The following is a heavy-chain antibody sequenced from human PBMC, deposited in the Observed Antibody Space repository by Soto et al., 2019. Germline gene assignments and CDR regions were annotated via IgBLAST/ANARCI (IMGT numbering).Heavy chain of an antibody. Sequence: SETLSLTCAVYGGSFSGYYWSWIRQPPGKGLEWIGEINHSGSTNYNPSLKSRVTISVDTSKNQFSLKLSSVTAADTAVYYCAKLFGDDVDNWFDPWGQGTLVTVSS. D-gene: IGHD3-10*02. J-gene: IGHJ5*02. CDR1: GGSFSGYY. CDR3: AKLFGDDVDNWFDP. V-gene: IGHV4-34*01. CDR2: INHSGST.